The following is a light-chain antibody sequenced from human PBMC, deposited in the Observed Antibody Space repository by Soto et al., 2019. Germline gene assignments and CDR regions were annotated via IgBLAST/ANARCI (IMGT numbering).Light chain of an antibody. CDR2: EVT. J-gene: IGLJ3*02. Sequence: QSALTQPPSASGSPGQSVTISCTGTSSDVGGYNYVSWYQHHPDKAPKLIIYEVTKRPSGVPDRFSGSKSGNTASLTVSGLQAEDEADYYCNSYAGINNLVFGGGTKVTVL. CDR3: NSYAGINNLV. CDR1: SSDVGGYNY. V-gene: IGLV2-8*01.